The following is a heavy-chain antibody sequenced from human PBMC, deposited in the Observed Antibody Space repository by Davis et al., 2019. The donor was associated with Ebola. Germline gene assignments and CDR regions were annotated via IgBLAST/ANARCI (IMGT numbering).Heavy chain of an antibody. D-gene: IGHD4-23*01. V-gene: IGHV3-23*01. CDR2: ISDSTGAT. J-gene: IGHJ4*02. Sequence: PGGSLRLSCAASGFTFSNYIMSWVRQSPGQGLEWVSSISDSTGATYYTDSVKGRFTVSRDNSKNTVDLHMNSLRVEDTAVYYCAKRWQVRYFGYWGQGTLVTVSS. CDR3: AKRWQVRYFGY. CDR1: GFTFSNYI.